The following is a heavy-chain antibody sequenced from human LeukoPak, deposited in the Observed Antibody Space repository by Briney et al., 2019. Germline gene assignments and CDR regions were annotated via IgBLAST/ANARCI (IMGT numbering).Heavy chain of an antibody. J-gene: IGHJ4*02. CDR2: IYPGDSDT. CDR1: GYSFTSYW. D-gene: IGHD2-15*01. CDR3: ARRYCSGGSCYDY. V-gene: IGHV5-51*01. Sequence: GESLKISCKGSGYSFTSYWIGWVRQMPGKGLEWMGIIYPGDSDTRYSPSFQGQVTMSADKSISTAYLQWSSLKASDTATYYCARRYCSGGSCYDYWGQGTLATVSS.